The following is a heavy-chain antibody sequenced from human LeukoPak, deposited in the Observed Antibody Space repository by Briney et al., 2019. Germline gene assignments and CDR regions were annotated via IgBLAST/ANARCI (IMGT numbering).Heavy chain of an antibody. CDR1: GYTFTGYN. Sequence: GASVKVSCKASGYTFTGYNMHWVRHPPGQGLEWMGWINPNSGGTNYAQKFQGRVTMTRDTTITTAYMELSRLRSDDTAVYYCAREEGSGCYDSWGQGTRLTVSS. CDR2: INPNSGGT. V-gene: IGHV1-2*02. CDR3: AREEGSGCYDS. J-gene: IGHJ4*02. D-gene: IGHD6-19*01.